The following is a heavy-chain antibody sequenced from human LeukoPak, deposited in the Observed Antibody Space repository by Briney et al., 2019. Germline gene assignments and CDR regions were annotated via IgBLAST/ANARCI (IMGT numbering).Heavy chain of an antibody. J-gene: IGHJ4*02. CDR2: ISPYNGNT. Sequence: ASVKVCCKASGYTFTSYGISWVRQAPGQGVEWMGWISPYNGNTDYAQKLQGRVTMTTDTSTSTAYMQLRSLRSDDTAVYYCARHWSGQYYFDYWAREPWSPSPQ. CDR1: GYTFTSYG. V-gene: IGHV1-18*01. CDR3: ARHWSGQYYFDY. D-gene: IGHD3-3*01.